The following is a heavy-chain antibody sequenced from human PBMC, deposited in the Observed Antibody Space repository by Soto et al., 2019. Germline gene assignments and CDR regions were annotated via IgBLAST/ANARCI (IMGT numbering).Heavy chain of an antibody. V-gene: IGHV3-30*03. Sequence: GGSLRLSCAASGFTFSSYGMHWVRQAPGKGLEWVAVMSYDGSNKYYADSVKGRFTISRDNSKNTLYLQMNSLRAEDTAVYYCATAMITPFDYWGQGTLVTVSS. CDR2: MSYDGSNK. J-gene: IGHJ4*02. CDR1: GFTFSSYG. D-gene: IGHD3-16*01. CDR3: ATAMITPFDY.